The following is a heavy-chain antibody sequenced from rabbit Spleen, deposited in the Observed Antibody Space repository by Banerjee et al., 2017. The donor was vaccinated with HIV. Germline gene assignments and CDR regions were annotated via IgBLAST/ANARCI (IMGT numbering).Heavy chain of an antibody. D-gene: IGHD4-1*01. Sequence: QEQLEESGGDLVKPEGSLTLTCKASGVDFSSSYWICWVRQAPGKGLEWIACIDAGYRGSTYDASGEKRRFTISKTSSTTVTLQMTSLTAADTASYFWAREGSGWGANFNLWGPGTLVTVS. CDR3: AREGSGWGANFNL. CDR1: GVDFSSSYW. CDR2: IDAGYRGST. V-gene: IGHV1S45*01. J-gene: IGHJ4*01.